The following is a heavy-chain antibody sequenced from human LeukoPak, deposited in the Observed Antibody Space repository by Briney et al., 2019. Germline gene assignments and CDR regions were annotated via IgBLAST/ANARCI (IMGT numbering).Heavy chain of an antibody. CDR3: ARRDSSWYIFDY. CDR1: GFTFSSYS. D-gene: IGHD6-13*01. J-gene: IGHJ4*02. V-gene: IGHV3-48*04. Sequence: PGGSLRLSCAASGFTFSSYSMNWVRQAPGKGLEWVSYISSSGSTIYYADSVKGRFTISRDNAKNSLYLQMNSLRAEDTAVYYCARRDSSWYIFDYWGQGTLVTVSS. CDR2: ISSSGSTI.